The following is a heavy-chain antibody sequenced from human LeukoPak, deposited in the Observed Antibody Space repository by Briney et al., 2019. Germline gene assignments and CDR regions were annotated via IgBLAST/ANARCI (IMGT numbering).Heavy chain of an antibody. V-gene: IGHV1-46*01. CDR2: INPSGGST. CDR1: GYTFTGYY. D-gene: IGHD6-19*01. J-gene: IGHJ6*03. Sequence: GASVKVSCKASGYTFTGYYMHWVRQAPGQGLEWMGIINPSGGSTSYAQKFQGRVTMTRDMSTSTVYMEVSSLRSEDTAVYHCARGARYSSGTRGRSYYDYYYMDVWGKGTTVTVSS. CDR3: ARGARYSSGTRGRSYYDYYYMDV.